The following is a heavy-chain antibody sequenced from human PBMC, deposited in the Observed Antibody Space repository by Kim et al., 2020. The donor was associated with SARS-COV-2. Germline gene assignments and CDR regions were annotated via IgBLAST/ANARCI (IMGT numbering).Heavy chain of an antibody. D-gene: IGHD4-17*01. V-gene: IGHV3-48*03. CDR3: ARLGTVTTAYDHDY. CDR1: GFTFSSYE. CDR2: ISSSGSTI. Sequence: GGSLRLSCAASGFTFSSYEMNWVRQAPGKGLEWVSYISSSGSTIYYADSVKGRFTISRDNAKNSLYLQMNSLRAEDTAVYYCARLGTVTTAYDHDYWGQGTLVTVSS. J-gene: IGHJ4*02.